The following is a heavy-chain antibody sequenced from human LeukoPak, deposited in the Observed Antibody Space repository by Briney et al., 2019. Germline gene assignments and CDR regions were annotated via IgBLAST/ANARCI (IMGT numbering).Heavy chain of an antibody. CDR2: IYYSGST. D-gene: IGHD6-13*01. V-gene: IGHV4-39*07. Sequence: KPSETLSLTCTVSGGSISSSSYYWGWIRQPPGKGLEWIGSIYYSGSTYYNPSLKSRVTISVDTSKNQFSLKLSSVTAADTAVYYCARDSAGRYYYYMDVWGKGTTVTVSS. CDR3: ARDSAGRYYYYMDV. J-gene: IGHJ6*03. CDR1: GGSISSSSYY.